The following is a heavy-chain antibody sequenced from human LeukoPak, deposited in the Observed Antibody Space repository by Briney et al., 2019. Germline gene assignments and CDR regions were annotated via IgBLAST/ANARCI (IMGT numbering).Heavy chain of an antibody. V-gene: IGHV3-9*01. Sequence: GGSLRLSCAASGFTFDDYAMHWVRQAPGKGLEWVSGISWNSGSIGYADSVKGRFTISRDNAKNSLYLQMNSLRAEDTALYYCAKDRYYDSRGQVAVDYWGQGTLVTVSS. CDR1: GFTFDDYA. CDR2: ISWNSGSI. CDR3: AKDRYYDSRGQVAVDY. D-gene: IGHD3-22*01. J-gene: IGHJ4*02.